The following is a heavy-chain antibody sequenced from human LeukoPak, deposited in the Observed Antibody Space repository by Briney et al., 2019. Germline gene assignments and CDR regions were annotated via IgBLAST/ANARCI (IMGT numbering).Heavy chain of an antibody. D-gene: IGHD3-10*01. Sequence: GGSLRLSCAASGFTFSTYAMNWVRQAPGKGLEWVSYISSSSSTIYYADSVKGRFTISRDNAKNSLYLQMNSLRAEDTAVYYCARDSYGSGSYYRIDYWGQGTLVTVSS. V-gene: IGHV3-48*04. CDR3: ARDSYGSGSYYRIDY. J-gene: IGHJ4*02. CDR1: GFTFSTYA. CDR2: ISSSSSTI.